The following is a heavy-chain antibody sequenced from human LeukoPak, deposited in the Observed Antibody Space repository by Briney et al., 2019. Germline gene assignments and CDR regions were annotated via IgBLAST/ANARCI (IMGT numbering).Heavy chain of an antibody. CDR2: IYPGDSDT. Sequence: GESLKISCKGSGYIFTSYWIGWARQMPGKGLEWMGIIYPGDSDTRYSPSFQGQVTMSAEKSISTAYLQWSSRKASDTAVYYCARHFPAESPFDYWGQGTLVTVSS. CDR1: GYIFTSYW. CDR3: ARHFPAESPFDY. V-gene: IGHV5-51*01. J-gene: IGHJ4*02.